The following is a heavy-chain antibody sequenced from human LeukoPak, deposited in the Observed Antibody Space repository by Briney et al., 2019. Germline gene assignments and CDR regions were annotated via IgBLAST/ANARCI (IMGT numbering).Heavy chain of an antibody. V-gene: IGHV4/OR15-8*02. CDR1: GGSISGTNW. Sequence: SETLSLTCGVSGGSISGTNWWSWVRQPPGQDLEWIGEISLAGQTNYNPSLNGRVTMSLDKSSNQLSLHLTSVTAADTATYYCSRESGPFCPFGYWGQGTLVIVSS. CDR3: SRESGPFCPFGY. CDR2: ISLAGQT. J-gene: IGHJ4*02. D-gene: IGHD1-26*01.